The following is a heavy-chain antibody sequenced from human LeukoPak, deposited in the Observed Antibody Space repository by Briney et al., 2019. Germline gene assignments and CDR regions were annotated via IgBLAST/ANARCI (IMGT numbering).Heavy chain of an antibody. CDR1: GGSISSGSYY. CDR2: IYTSGST. CDR3: ARSGSLLDY. V-gene: IGHV4-61*02. Sequence: SETLSLTCTVSGGSISSGSYYWSWIRQPAGKGLEWIGRIYTSGSTNYNPSLKSRVTISVDTSKNQFSLKLSSVTAADTAVYYCARSGSLLDYWGQGTLVTVSS. D-gene: IGHD3-10*01. J-gene: IGHJ4*02.